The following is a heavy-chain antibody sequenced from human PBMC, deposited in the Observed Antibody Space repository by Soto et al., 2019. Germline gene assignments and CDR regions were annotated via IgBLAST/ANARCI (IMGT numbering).Heavy chain of an antibody. J-gene: IGHJ4*02. D-gene: IGHD3-3*01. Sequence: QVQVVASGGGLVKPGGSLRLSCAASGFTFSNYYMSWIRQAPGKGLEWISYIDSSGDTIYNADSVKGRFSVSRDNAKNSLFLQMNRLRAEDSAMYYCVRAFAPDSQKPFAHWGQGTLVIVSS. CDR1: GFTFSNYY. CDR2: IDSSGDTI. CDR3: VRAFAPDSQKPFAH. V-gene: IGHV3-11*01.